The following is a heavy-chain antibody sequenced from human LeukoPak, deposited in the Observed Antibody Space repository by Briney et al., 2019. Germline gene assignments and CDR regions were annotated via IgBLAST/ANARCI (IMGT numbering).Heavy chain of an antibody. J-gene: IGHJ4*02. CDR2: IYYSGST. CDR3: ARDKVSSWSVDY. Sequence: SETQSLTCTVSGGSISSSSYYWGWIRQPPGKGLEWIGSIYYSGSTYYNPSLKSRVTISVDTSKNQFSLKLSSVTAADTAVYYCARDKVSSWSVDYWGQGTLVTVSS. V-gene: IGHV4-39*07. D-gene: IGHD6-13*01. CDR1: GGSISSSSYY.